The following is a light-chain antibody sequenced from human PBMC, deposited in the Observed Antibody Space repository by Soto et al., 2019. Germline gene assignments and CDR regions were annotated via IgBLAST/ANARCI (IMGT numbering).Light chain of an antibody. J-gene: IGKJ4*01. CDR3: QQYGSSPLT. CDR1: QSVSSSY. V-gene: IGKV3-20*01. CDR2: GAS. Sequence: EIVLTQSPGTLSLSPGERPTLSCRASQSVSSSYLAWYQQKPGQAPRLLIYGASNRATGIPARFSGSGSGTDFTLTISSLEPEDFAVYYCQQYGSSPLTFGGGTKV.